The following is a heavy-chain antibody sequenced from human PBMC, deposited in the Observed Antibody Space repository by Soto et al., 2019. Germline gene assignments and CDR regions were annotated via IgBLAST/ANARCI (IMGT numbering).Heavy chain of an antibody. CDR1: GFTFSNYG. J-gene: IGHJ4*02. V-gene: IGHV3-30*03. CDR2: ISDDGVSK. D-gene: IGHD3-10*01. CDR3: AMAYYFRSGTSYTFYY. Sequence: GGSLRLSCAASGFTFSNYGMHWVRQAPGKGLEWVAVISDDGVSKYYADSVQGRFTISRDNSESVVSLQMNSLRPDDTALYFCAMAYYFRSGTSYTFYYWGQGTQVTVYS.